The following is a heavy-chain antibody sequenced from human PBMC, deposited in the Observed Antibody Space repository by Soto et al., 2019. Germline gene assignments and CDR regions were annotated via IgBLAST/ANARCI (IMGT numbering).Heavy chain of an antibody. V-gene: IGHV4-39*01. CDR3: ARQQSSSGWDNFDY. J-gene: IGHJ4*02. Sequence: SETLSLTCTVSGGSISSSSYYWGWIRQPPGKGLEWIGSIYYSGSTYYNPSLKSRVTISVDTSKNQFSLKLSSVTAADTAVYYCARQQSSSGWDNFDYWGQGTLVTVSS. CDR1: GGSISSSSYY. CDR2: IYYSGST. D-gene: IGHD6-19*01.